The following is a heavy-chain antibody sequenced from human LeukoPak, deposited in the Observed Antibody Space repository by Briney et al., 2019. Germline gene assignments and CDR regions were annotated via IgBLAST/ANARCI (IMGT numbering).Heavy chain of an antibody. V-gene: IGHV1-2*02. CDR2: INPNSGGT. D-gene: IGHD3-10*01. J-gene: IGHJ3*02. CDR1: GYTFTGYY. CDR3: ASVFMVRGVHDAFDI. Sequence: ASVKVSCKASGYTFTGYYMHWVRQAPGQGLEWMGWINPNSGGTNYGQKFQGRVTMTRDTSISTAYMELSRLRSDDTAVYYCASVFMVRGVHDAFDIWGQGTMVTVSS.